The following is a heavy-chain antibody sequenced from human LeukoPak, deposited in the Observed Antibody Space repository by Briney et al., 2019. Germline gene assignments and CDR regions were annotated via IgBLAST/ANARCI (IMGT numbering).Heavy chain of an antibody. CDR2: IYDDNT. Sequence: SGGSLRLSCAASGFTVSAYAMAWVRQAPGKGLEWVSTIYDDNTYYADSVKGRFAISTDNSENTLYLQMNSLRVEDTAVYFCAARKVRGVWFYLDYWGQGTLVTVSS. CDR1: GFTVSAYA. J-gene: IGHJ4*02. V-gene: IGHV3-23*01. CDR3: AARKVRGVWFYLDY. D-gene: IGHD3-10*01.